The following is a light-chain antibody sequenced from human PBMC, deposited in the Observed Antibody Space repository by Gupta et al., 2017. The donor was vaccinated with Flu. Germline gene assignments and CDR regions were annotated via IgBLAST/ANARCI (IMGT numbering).Light chain of an antibody. J-gene: IGKJ4*01. Sequence: ESVTLTGRASKAVSTNFAWYQKKSGQAPRLLMQGASTRAAGVSDRFSGSGSGTEFSLTINGLQSEDLAVYYCQQYNDWHPLTFGGGTEVEIK. V-gene: IGKV3-15*01. CDR1: KAVSTN. CDR3: QQYNDWHPLT. CDR2: GAS.